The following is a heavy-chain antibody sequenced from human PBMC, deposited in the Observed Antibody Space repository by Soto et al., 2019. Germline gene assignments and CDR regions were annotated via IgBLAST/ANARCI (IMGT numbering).Heavy chain of an antibody. CDR1: GFTFSSYG. D-gene: IGHD3-10*01. J-gene: IGHJ4*02. V-gene: IGHV3-33*01. Sequence: GGSLRLSCAASGFTFSSYGMHWVRQAPGKGLEWVAVIWYDGSNKYYADSVKGRFTISRDNSKNTLYLQMNSLRAEDTAVYYCARSDCPPYYYGSGSYCAFDYWGQGTLVTVSS. CDR3: ARSDCPPYYYGSGSYCAFDY. CDR2: IWYDGSNK.